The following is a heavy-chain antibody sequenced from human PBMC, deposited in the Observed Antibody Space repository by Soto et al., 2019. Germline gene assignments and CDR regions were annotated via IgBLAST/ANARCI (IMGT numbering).Heavy chain of an antibody. D-gene: IGHD1-26*01. CDR2: ISYDGSNK. CDR3: ARGHSGSYYKYYYGMDV. Sequence: GGSLRLSCAASGFTFSSYAMHWVRQAPGKGLEWVAVISYDGSNKYYADSVKGRFTISRDNSKNTLYLQMNSLRAEDTAVYYCARGHSGSYYKYYYGMDVWGQGTTVTV. J-gene: IGHJ6*02. CDR1: GFTFSSYA. V-gene: IGHV3-30-3*01.